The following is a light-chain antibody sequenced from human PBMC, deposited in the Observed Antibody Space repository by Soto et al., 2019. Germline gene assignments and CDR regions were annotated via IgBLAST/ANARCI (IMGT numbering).Light chain of an antibody. J-gene: IGLJ1*01. CDR1: SSDIGAYDY. CDR2: EVN. V-gene: IGLV2-14*01. Sequence: SVLTQPASLSGSPGQSITISCTGTSSDIGAYDYVSWFQQHPGKAPKLMISEVNNRPSGVSNRFSGSRSGNTASLTISGLQDDDEADYFCSAYASGTTPYVFGTGTKVTVL. CDR3: SAYASGTTPYV.